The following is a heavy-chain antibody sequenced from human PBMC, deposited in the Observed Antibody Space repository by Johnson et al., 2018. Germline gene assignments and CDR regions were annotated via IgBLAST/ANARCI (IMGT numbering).Heavy chain of an antibody. Sequence: EVQLVESGGGLVQPGRSLRLSCAVSGFTFDDYAMNWVRQAPGKGLEWVAGISWNSDTIGYADSVKGRFTISRDNAKNSLYLEMNSLIVEDTAVYYCAKGYYGSVSNAFDIWGQGTMVTVSS. CDR3: AKGYYGSVSNAFDI. V-gene: IGHV3-9*01. CDR2: ISWNSDTI. D-gene: IGHD3-10*01. CDR1: GFTFDDYA. J-gene: IGHJ3*02.